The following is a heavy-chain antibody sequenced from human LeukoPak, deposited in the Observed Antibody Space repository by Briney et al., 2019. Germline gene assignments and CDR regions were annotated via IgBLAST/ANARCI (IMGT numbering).Heavy chain of an antibody. J-gene: IGHJ5*02. CDR3: AKDLVQLWPPKWFDP. V-gene: IGHV3-23*01. Sequence: PGGSLRLSCAASGFTLSSYAMSWVRQAPGKGLEWVSAISGSGGSTYYADSVKGRFTISRDNSKNTLYLQMNSLRAEDTAVYYCAKDLVQLWPPKWFDPWGQGTLVTVSS. CDR2: ISGSGGST. CDR1: GFTLSSYA. D-gene: IGHD5-18*01.